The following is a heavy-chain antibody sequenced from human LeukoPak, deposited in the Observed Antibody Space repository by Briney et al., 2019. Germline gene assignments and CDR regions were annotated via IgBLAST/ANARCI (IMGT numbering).Heavy chain of an antibody. Sequence: ASVKVSCKASGYTFTGYYMHWVRQAPGQGLEWMGWIDPNSGGTNYAQKFQGRVTMTRDTSISTAYMVLNRLRSDDTAVYYCAREYYYGSGNYYKRIDYWGQGTLVSVSS. CDR1: GYTFTGYY. J-gene: IGHJ4*02. V-gene: IGHV1-2*02. CDR3: AREYYYGSGNYYKRIDY. CDR2: IDPNSGGT. D-gene: IGHD3-10*01.